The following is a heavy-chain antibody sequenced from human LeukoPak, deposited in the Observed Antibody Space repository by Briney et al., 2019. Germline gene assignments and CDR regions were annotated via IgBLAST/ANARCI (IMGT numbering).Heavy chain of an antibody. CDR1: GGTFTSYG. CDR2: ISAYNGNT. J-gene: IGHJ4*02. Sequence: ASVKVSCKASGGTFTSYGISWVRQAPGQGLEWMGWISAYNGNTNYAQKLQGRVTMTTDTSTSTAYMELRSLRSDDTAVYYCARGGYDFWSGSRSFDYWGQGTLVTVSS. D-gene: IGHD3-3*01. V-gene: IGHV1-18*01. CDR3: ARGGYDFWSGSRSFDY.